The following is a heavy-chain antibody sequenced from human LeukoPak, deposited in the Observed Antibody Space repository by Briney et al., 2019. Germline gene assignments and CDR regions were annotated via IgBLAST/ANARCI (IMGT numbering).Heavy chain of an antibody. V-gene: IGHV3-74*01. Sequence: GGSLILSCAASGFTFSTYWMHWVRQAPGKGLVWVSRINGDGSTTSYADSVKGRVTISRDNAKNTLYLQMSSLRAEDTAVYYCAKAAAAGAWWFDPWGQGTLVTVSS. CDR2: INGDGSTT. CDR1: GFTFSTYW. CDR3: AKAAAAGAWWFDP. D-gene: IGHD6-13*01. J-gene: IGHJ5*02.